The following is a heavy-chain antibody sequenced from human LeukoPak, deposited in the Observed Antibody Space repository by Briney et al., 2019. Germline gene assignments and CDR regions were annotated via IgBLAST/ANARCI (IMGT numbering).Heavy chain of an antibody. Sequence: SETLSLTCTVSGSSISSYYWSWIRQPPGKGLEWIGYIYYSGITNYKPSLKSRVTISVDTSKNQFSLKLSSVTAADTAVYYCSSGSYSRRFDYWGQGTLVTVSS. V-gene: IGHV4-59*01. CDR1: GSSISSYY. CDR2: IYYSGIT. J-gene: IGHJ4*02. CDR3: SSGSYSRRFDY. D-gene: IGHD1-26*01.